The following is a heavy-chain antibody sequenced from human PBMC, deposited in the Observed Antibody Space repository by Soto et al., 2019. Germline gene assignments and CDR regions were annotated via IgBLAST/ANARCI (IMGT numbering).Heavy chain of an antibody. CDR1: GFTFSSYA. J-gene: IGHJ4*02. CDR2: ISGSGGST. D-gene: IGHD3-16*01. Sequence: GGSLRLSCAASGFTFSSYAMSWVRQAPGTGLEWVSAISGSGGSTYYADSVKGRFTIYRDNSKNKPYLQMNSLRAEDTAVYYWAEHLYGYPDEYFDYWGQGTLVTVSS. CDR3: AEHLYGYPDEYFDY. V-gene: IGHV3-23*01.